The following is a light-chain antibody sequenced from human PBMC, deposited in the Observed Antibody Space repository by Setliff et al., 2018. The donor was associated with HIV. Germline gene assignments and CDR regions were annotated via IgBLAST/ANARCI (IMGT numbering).Light chain of an antibody. CDR1: RSDVGGYDR. CDR2: DVN. Sequence: QSVLTQPPSASESPGQSVTISCTGTRSDVGGYDRVSWYQQLPGKAPKLIIFDVNKRPSGVPDRFSGSKSGNSASLTVSGLQADDQAHYYCSSYAVTNTYVFGTGTKVTVL. V-gene: IGLV2-8*01. CDR3: SSYAVTNTYV. J-gene: IGLJ1*01.